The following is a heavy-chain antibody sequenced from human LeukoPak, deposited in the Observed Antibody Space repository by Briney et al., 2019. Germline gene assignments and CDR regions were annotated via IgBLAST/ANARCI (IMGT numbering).Heavy chain of an antibody. V-gene: IGHV4-59*01. CDR3: ARRVATTDHFDY. CDR2: IYYSGST. CDR1: GASISSDY. J-gene: IGHJ4*02. D-gene: IGHD5-12*01. Sequence: PSETLSLTCSVSGASISSDYWSWIRQPPGKGLEWIGYIYYSGSTNYNPSLKSRVTISVDTSKNQFSLKLSSVTAADTAVYYCARRVATTDHFDYWGQGTLVTVSS.